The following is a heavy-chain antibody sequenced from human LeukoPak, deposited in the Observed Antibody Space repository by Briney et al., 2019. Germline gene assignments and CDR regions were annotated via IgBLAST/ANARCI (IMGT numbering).Heavy chain of an antibody. CDR2: LYNSGTT. CDR3: ARHHYYGSGTFDY. CDR1: GXSMRSYY. V-gene: IGHV4-59*08. J-gene: IGHJ4*02. Sequence: SETLSLTCSVSGXSMRSYYWSWIRQPPGKGLESIGYLYNSGTTNYNPSLRSRVTISVDTSKNQFSLKLSSATAADTAVYFCARHHYYGSGTFDYWGQGTLVTVSS. D-gene: IGHD3-10*01.